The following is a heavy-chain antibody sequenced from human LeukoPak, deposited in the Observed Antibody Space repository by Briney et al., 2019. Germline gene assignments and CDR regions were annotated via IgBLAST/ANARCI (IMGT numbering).Heavy chain of an antibody. V-gene: IGHV1-2*02. Sequence: ASVKVSCKPSGYTFIDHYRHWVRQAPGQGLESLGWIDPDTGDTNYPQKFQGRVTMSRDTSISTAYMELNRLRSGDTAVYYCARAGHNSNSGGYDFWGLGTLVTVSS. CDR2: IDPDTGDT. D-gene: IGHD3-22*01. CDR3: ARAGHNSNSGGYDF. CDR1: GYTFIDHY. J-gene: IGHJ4*02.